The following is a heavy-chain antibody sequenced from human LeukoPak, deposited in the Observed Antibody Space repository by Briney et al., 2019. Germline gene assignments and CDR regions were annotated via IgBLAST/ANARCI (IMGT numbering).Heavy chain of an antibody. Sequence: GGSLRLSCAASGFTFSSYWMHWVRQAPGKGPVWVARTNRDGSSTAYADSVKGRFTISKDNAKNTLYLLMNSLRAENTAVYYCARDSVEWYIFDYWGQGTLVTVSS. D-gene: IGHD3-3*01. J-gene: IGHJ4*02. CDR3: ARDSVEWYIFDY. V-gene: IGHV3-74*01. CDR2: TNRDGSST. CDR1: GFTFSSYW.